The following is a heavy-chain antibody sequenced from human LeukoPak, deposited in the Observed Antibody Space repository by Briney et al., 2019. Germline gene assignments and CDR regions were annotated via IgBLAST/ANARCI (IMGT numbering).Heavy chain of an antibody. Sequence: GASVKVSCKASGYTFTSYGISWVRQAPGQGLEWMGWINPNSGGTNYAQKFQGWVTMTRDTSISTAYMELSRLRSDDTAVYYCARGERWELPIDYWGQGTLVTVSS. V-gene: IGHV1-2*04. CDR3: ARGERWELPIDY. D-gene: IGHD1-26*01. CDR1: GYTFTSYG. J-gene: IGHJ4*02. CDR2: INPNSGGT.